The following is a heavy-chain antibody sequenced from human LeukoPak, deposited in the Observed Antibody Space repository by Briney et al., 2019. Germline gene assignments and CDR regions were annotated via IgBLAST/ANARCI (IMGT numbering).Heavy chain of an antibody. V-gene: IGHV4-61*01. Sequence: SETLSLTCTVSGGSVSSGSYYWSWIRQPPGKGLEWIEYIYYSGSTNYNPSLKSRVTISVDTSKNQFSLKLSSVTAADTAVYYCARESAVASTDYWGQGTLVTVSS. CDR2: IYYSGST. D-gene: IGHD6-19*01. J-gene: IGHJ4*02. CDR3: ARESAVASTDY. CDR1: GGSVSSGSYY.